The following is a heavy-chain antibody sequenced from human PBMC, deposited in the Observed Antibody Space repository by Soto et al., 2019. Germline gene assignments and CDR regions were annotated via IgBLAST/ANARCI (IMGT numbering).Heavy chain of an antibody. CDR2: INHSGST. CDR1: GGSFSGYF. V-gene: IGHV4-34*01. CDR3: ARVVPTGASGMDV. D-gene: IGHD6-13*01. Sequence: SETLSLTCAVYGGSFSGYFWSWIRQPPGKGLEWIGEINHSGSTNYNPSLKSRVTISVDTSKNQFSLKLNSVTPEDTAVYYCARVVPTGASGMDVWGQGTTVTVSS. J-gene: IGHJ6*02.